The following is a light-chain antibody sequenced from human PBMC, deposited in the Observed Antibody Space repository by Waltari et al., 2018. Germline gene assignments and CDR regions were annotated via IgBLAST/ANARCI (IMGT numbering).Light chain of an antibody. J-gene: IGKJ1*01. CDR1: QSVGSSS. Sequence: IVLTQSPGTASLSPGERVTIPCRASQSVGSSSLAWYQQKPGQAPRAVIYGASRRATGIPERFVGSGYRTDFSRTLNRLEPEDFSVYYCQQHGTLPATFGRGTKVEIK. CDR2: GAS. V-gene: IGKV3-20*01. CDR3: QQHGTLPAT.